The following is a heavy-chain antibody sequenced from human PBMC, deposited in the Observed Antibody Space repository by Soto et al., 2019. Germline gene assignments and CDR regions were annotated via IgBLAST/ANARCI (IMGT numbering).Heavy chain of an antibody. Sequence: EVQLVESGGGLVKPGGSLRLSCAASGFTFSNDWMSWVRQAPGKGLEWVCRIKSKPDGGTTDYAAPVKGRFTISRDDSKNTLYLPLNSLHTEDTAVYDCTTLVVVVTAIRDYYYGMDVWGQGTTVTVSS. D-gene: IGHD2-21*02. J-gene: IGHJ6*02. CDR1: GFTFSNDW. CDR3: TTLVVVVTAIRDYYYGMDV. V-gene: IGHV3-15*01. CDR2: IKSKPDGGTT.